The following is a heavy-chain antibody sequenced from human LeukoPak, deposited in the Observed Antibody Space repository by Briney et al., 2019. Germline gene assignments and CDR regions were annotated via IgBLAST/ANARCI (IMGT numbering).Heavy chain of an antibody. CDR3: ATAYCSSTSCPT. J-gene: IGHJ5*02. D-gene: IGHD2-2*01. V-gene: IGHV3-23*01. Sequence: GGTLRLSCAASGLTFRSYAMSWVRQAQGKGLEWVSSINDSGDSTYYADSLKGRFTISRDNSKNTLYLLMNNLRAEDTAIFYCATAYCSSTSCPTWGQGTLVTVSS. CDR1: GLTFRSYA. CDR2: INDSGDST.